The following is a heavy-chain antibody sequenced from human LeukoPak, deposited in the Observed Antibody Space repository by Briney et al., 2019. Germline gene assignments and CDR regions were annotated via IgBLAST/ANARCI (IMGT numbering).Heavy chain of an antibody. V-gene: IGHV3-7*05. CDR3: ARGGGWFDP. J-gene: IGHJ5*02. CDR1: GFTFSSYW. CDR2: IKEDGSEK. Sequence: SGGSLILSCAASGFTFSSYWMSWVRQAPGKGLEWVANIKEDGSEKYYVDSVEGRFTISRDNAKNSLCLQMNSLRAEDTAVYYCARGGGWFDPWGQGTLVTVSS.